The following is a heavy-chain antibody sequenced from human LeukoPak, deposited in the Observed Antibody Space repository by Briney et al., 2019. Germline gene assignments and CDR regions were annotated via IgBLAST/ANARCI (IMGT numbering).Heavy chain of an antibody. CDR1: GYSISSGYY. CDR3: ARGMGIATGGYYFDY. J-gene: IGHJ4*02. CDR2: INHSGST. Sequence: SETLSLTCTVSGYSISSGYYWGWIRQPPGKGLEWIGEINHSGSTNYNPSLKSRVTISVDTSKNQFSLKLSSVTAADTAVYYCARGMGIATGGYYFDYWGQGTLVTASS. V-gene: IGHV4-38-2*02. D-gene: IGHD6-13*01.